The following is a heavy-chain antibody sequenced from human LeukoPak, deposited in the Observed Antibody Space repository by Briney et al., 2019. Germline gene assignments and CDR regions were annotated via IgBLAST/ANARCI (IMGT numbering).Heavy chain of an antibody. J-gene: IGHJ3*01. Sequence: GTSLRLSCTASGFTFSSYAMHWVRQAPGKGLEWVAVISYDGGNKYYADSVKGRFTISRDNSMNTLYLQMNSLRAEDTAVYYCAEGGWYGGGKDAFDFWGQGTMATVSS. CDR3: AEGGWYGGGKDAFDF. D-gene: IGHD6-19*01. CDR1: GFTFSSYA. CDR2: ISYDGGNK. V-gene: IGHV3-30-3*01.